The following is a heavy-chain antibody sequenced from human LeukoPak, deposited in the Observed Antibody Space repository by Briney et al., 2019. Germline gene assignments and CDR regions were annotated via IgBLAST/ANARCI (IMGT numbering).Heavy chain of an antibody. V-gene: IGHV1-2*02. CDR1: GYTFTGYY. J-gene: IGHJ5*02. D-gene: IGHD2-2*01. CDR3: ARDDCSSTSCYDGDNWFDP. Sequence: ASVKVSCKASGYTFTGYYMHWVRQAPGQGLEWMGWINPNSGGTNYAQKFQGRVTMTRDTSISTAYMELSRLRSDDTAVYYCARDDCSSTSCYDGDNWFDPWGQGTLVPVSS. CDR2: INPNSGGT.